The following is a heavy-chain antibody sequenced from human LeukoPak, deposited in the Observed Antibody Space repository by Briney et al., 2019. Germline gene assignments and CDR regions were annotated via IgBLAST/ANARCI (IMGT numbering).Heavy chain of an antibody. CDR2: MFYSGRT. CDR3: ARHRLEMATSHDAFDL. D-gene: IGHD5-24*01. J-gene: IGHJ3*01. V-gene: IGHV4-59*08. CDR1: GGSITSHY. Sequence: SETLSLTCTVSGGSITSHYWSWIRQPPGQGLEWIGYMFYSGRTNYNPSLKSRVTISVDTSKKEFSLKLTSVTAADTAVYYCARHRLEMATSHDAFDLWGQGTMVTVSS.